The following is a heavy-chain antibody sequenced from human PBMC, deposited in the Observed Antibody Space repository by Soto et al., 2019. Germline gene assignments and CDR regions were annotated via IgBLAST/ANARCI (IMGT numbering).Heavy chain of an antibody. CDR2: ISKNDYT. J-gene: IGHJ4*02. CDR3: AREDSIIIPAVSDF. V-gene: IGHV3-21*01. CDR1: GFAFNNYG. D-gene: IGHD2-2*01. Sequence: VGSLRLSCTVSGFAFNNYGINWVRQAPGQGLEWVSSISKNDYTYYSDSVKGRFTISRDNAKNSVSLQMNTLRVEDTAVYYCAREDSIIIPAVSDFWGQGTLVTVSS.